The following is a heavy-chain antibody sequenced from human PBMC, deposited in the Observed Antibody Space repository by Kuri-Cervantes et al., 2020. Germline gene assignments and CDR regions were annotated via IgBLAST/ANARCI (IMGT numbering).Heavy chain of an antibody. CDR3: ARGLAAAGTLWEGLYYYGMDV. J-gene: IGHJ6*02. V-gene: IGHV4-59*01. CDR2: IYYSGST. Sequence: GSLRLSCTVSGGSISSYYWSWIRQPPGKGLEWIGYIYYSGSTNYNPSLKSRVTISVDTSKNQFSLKLSSVTAADTAVYYCARGLAAAGTLWEGLYYYGMDVWGQGTTVTVSS. D-gene: IGHD6-13*01. CDR1: GGSISSYY.